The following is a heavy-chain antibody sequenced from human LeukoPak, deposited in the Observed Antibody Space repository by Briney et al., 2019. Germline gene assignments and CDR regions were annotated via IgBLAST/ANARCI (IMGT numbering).Heavy chain of an antibody. J-gene: IGHJ4*02. V-gene: IGHV3-66*01. CDR3: ATIVSDSSCWYHFDH. D-gene: IGHD6-19*01. CDR2: INSGGST. CDR1: GFTVSSKY. Sequence: PGGSLRLSCAASGFTVSSKYMAWVRQAPGKGLEWVSFINSGGSTNYADSVKGRFTISRDYSKNTLYLQMNSLRAEDTAVYYCATIVSDSSCWYHFDHWGQGALVTVSS.